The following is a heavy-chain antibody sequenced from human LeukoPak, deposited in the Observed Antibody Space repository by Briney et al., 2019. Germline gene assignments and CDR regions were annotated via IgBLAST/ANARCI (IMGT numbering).Heavy chain of an antibody. CDR2: IYYSGST. CDR1: GGSISSSSYY. D-gene: IGHD1-26*01. V-gene: IGHV4-39*07. Sequence: SETLSLTCTVSGGSISSSSYYWGWIRQPPGKGLEWIGSIYYSGSTYYNPSLKRRVTISVDTSKNQFSLKLSSVTAADTAVYYCARAPMGSGSYFGYYYYYMDVWGKGTTVTVSS. CDR3: ARAPMGSGSYFGYYYYYMDV. J-gene: IGHJ6*03.